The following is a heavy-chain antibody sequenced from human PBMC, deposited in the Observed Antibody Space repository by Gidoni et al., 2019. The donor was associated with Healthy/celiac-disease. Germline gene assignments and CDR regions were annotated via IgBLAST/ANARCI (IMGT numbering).Heavy chain of an antibody. Sequence: EVQLVESGGGLVQPGRSLRLSCTASGFTFGDYAMSWFRQAPGKGLEWVVFIRSKAYGGTTEYAASVKGRFTISRDDSKSIAYLQMNSLKTEDTAVYYCTPSPDYGEPNDYWGQGTLVTVSS. J-gene: IGHJ4*02. CDR3: TPSPDYGEPNDY. D-gene: IGHD4-17*01. V-gene: IGHV3-49*03. CDR1: GFTFGDYA. CDR2: IRSKAYGGTT.